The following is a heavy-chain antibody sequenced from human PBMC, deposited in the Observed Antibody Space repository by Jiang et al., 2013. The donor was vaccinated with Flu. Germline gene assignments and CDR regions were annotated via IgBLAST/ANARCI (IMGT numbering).Heavy chain of an antibody. V-gene: IGHV4-39*01. D-gene: IGHD5-24*01. CDR2: IYYSGST. CDR1: GGSISRSSYY. Sequence: GPGLVKPSETLSLTCTVSGGSISRSSYYWGWIRQPPGKGLEWIGSIYYSGSTYYNPSLKSRVTISVDTSKNQFSLKLSSVTAADTAVYYCAADRDGYNLFKGDYWGQGTLVTVSA. CDR3: AADRDGYNLFKGDY. J-gene: IGHJ4*02.